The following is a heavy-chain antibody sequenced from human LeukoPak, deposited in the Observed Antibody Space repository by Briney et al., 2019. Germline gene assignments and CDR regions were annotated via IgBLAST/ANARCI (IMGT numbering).Heavy chain of an antibody. D-gene: IGHD4-11*01. CDR3: ASTYRYYYYYMDV. Sequence: PSETLSLTCTVSGGSISSYYWSWIRQPPGKGLEWIGYIYYSGSTNYNPSLKSRVTISVDTSKNQFSLKLSSVTAADTAVYYCASTYRYYYYYMDVWGKGTTVTVSS. V-gene: IGHV4-59*01. J-gene: IGHJ6*03. CDR1: GGSISSYY. CDR2: IYYSGST.